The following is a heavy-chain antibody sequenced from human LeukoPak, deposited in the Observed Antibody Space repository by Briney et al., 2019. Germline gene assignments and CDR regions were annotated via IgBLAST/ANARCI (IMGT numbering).Heavy chain of an antibody. Sequence: SETLSLTCAVYGGSFSGYYWSWIRQPPGKGLEWIGEINHSGSTNYNPSLKSRVTISVDTSKNQFSLKLSSVTAADTAVYYCASEGYYDSSGYYKGPYWGQGTLVTVSS. CDR2: INHSGST. V-gene: IGHV4-34*01. CDR1: GGSFSGYY. D-gene: IGHD3-22*01. J-gene: IGHJ4*02. CDR3: ASEGYYDSSGYYKGPY.